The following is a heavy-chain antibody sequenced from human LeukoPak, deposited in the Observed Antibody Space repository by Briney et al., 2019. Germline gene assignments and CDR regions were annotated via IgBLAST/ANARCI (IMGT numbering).Heavy chain of an antibody. CDR1: VYTFTSYD. CDR3: ARRGWRYCSSTSCPNWFDP. CDR2: MNPYSGNT. J-gene: IGHJ5*02. D-gene: IGHD2-2*01. Sequence: ASVNVSCKASVYTFTSYDIHWLRQATRQGLEWMGWMNPYSGNTGNAQKIQGRVTMTRNTSISTAYMELSSLRSEDTAVYYCARRGWRYCSSTSCPNWFDPWGQGTLVTVSS. V-gene: IGHV1-8*01.